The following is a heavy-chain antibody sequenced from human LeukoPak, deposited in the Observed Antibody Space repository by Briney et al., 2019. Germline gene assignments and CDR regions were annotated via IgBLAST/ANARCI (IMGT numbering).Heavy chain of an antibody. D-gene: IGHD6-13*01. J-gene: IGHJ4*02. CDR2: INPSGGST. V-gene: IGHV1-46*01. CDR3: ARSSVVAVAGPYYFDY. CDR1: GYTFTSYY. Sequence: ASVKVSCKASGYTFTSYYLHWVRQAPGQGLEWMGIINPSGGSTTYAQKFQGRVTMTRDMSTSTVYMELSSLRSEDTAVYYCARSSVVAVAGPYYFDYWGQGTLVTVSS.